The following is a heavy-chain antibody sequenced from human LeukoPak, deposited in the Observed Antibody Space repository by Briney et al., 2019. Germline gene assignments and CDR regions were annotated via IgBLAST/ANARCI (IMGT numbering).Heavy chain of an antibody. Sequence: SETLSLTCSVSGAFTSRYYWSWVRQPLGQGLEWNGNIFYSGKSKYNPSLTSRISMSVDTSKTQFSLELTSVTAADTAVYYCTRIDPLGFFDQWGPGTLVTVSS. CDR2: IFYSGKS. J-gene: IGHJ4*02. D-gene: IGHD6-25*01. CDR1: GAFTSRYY. V-gene: IGHV4-59*08. CDR3: TRIDPLGFFDQ.